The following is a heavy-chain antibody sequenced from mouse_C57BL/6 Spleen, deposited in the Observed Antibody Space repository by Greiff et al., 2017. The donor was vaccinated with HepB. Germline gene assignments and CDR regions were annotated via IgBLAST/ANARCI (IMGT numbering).Heavy chain of an antibody. CDR1: GYTFTTYP. D-gene: IGHD2-3*01. Sequence: QVQLKQSGAELVKPGASVKMSCKASGYTFTTYPIEWMKQNHGKSLEWIGNFHPYNDDTKYNEKFKGKATLTVEKSSSTVYLELSRLTSDDSAVYYCARGDDGYYGVDYAMDYWGQGTSVTVSS. CDR3: ARGDDGYYGVDYAMDY. V-gene: IGHV1-47*01. J-gene: IGHJ4*01. CDR2: FHPYNDDT.